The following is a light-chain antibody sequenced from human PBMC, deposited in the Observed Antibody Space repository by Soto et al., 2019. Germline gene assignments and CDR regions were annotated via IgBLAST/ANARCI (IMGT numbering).Light chain of an antibody. J-gene: IGLJ1*01. CDR1: SSDIGTYDY. CDR2: EVS. Sequence: QSALTQPPSASGSLGQSVTISCTGTSSDIGTYDYVSWYQQHPGRAPKLIIFEVSKRPSGVPDRFSVSKSGNTASLIVSGLQPDDEAEYHCSSYTVDDFTFVFGTGTKLTVL. CDR3: SSYTVDDFTFV. V-gene: IGLV2-8*01.